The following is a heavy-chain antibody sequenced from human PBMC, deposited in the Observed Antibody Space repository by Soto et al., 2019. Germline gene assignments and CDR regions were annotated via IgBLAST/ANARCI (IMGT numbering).Heavy chain of an antibody. CDR3: ARDGSGGFHDHGNFHLDY. J-gene: IGHJ4*01. CDR1: GFTFSSYS. CDR2: ISSSSSYM. D-gene: IGHD4-17*01. Sequence: GGSLRLSCAVSGFTFSSYSMNWVRQAPGKGLEWVSSISSSSSYMYYADSVKGRFTISRDNDTKLLYLQMNSLRAEDTAVYHCARDGSGGFHDHGNFHLDYWGQGTLVTVSS. V-gene: IGHV3-21*01.